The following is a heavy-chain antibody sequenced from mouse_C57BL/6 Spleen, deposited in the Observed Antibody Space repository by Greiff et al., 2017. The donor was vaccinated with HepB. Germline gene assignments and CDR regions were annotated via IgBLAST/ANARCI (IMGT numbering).Heavy chain of an antibody. Sequence: QVQLQQSGPELVKPGASVKISCKASGYAFSSSWMNWVKQRPGKGLEWIGRIYPGDGDTNYNGKFKGKATMTADKSSSTAYMQLSSLTSEDSAVYFCGGPSGVVASPFAYWGQGTLVTVSA. J-gene: IGHJ3*01. D-gene: IGHD1-1*01. CDR3: GGPSGVVASPFAY. V-gene: IGHV1-82*01. CDR2: IYPGDGDT. CDR1: GYAFSSSW.